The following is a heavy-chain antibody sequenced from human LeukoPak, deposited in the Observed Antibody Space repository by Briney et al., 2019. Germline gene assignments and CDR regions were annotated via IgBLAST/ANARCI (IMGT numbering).Heavy chain of an antibody. V-gene: IGHV4-34*01. D-gene: IGHD1-26*01. Sequence: SETVSLTCAVYGGTFSGYYWSWIRQPPGKGLEWIGEINHSGSTNYNPSLKSRVTISVDTSKNQFSLKLSSVTAADTAVYYCARSPWDSVDYWGQGTLVTVSS. J-gene: IGHJ4*02. CDR1: GGTFSGYY. CDR2: INHSGST. CDR3: ARSPWDSVDY.